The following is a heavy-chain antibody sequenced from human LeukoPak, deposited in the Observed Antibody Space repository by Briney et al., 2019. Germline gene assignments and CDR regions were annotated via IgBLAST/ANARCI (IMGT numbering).Heavy chain of an antibody. CDR1: GFTFSSYA. CDR3: AKANWQRGPTGYFDY. V-gene: IGHV3-23*01. D-gene: IGHD6-25*01. Sequence: PGGSLRLSCAASGFTFSSYAMSWVRQAPVKGLEWVSAISGSGGSTYYADSVKGRFTISRDNSKNTLYLQMNSLRAEDTAVYYCAKANWQRGPTGYFDYWGQGTLVTVSS. CDR2: ISGSGGST. J-gene: IGHJ4*02.